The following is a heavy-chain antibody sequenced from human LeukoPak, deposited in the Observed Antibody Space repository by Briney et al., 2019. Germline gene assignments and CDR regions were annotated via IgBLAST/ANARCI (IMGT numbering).Heavy chain of an antibody. CDR2: ISFDGSNK. CDR3: ARDPILVRGYFDY. V-gene: IGHV3-30-3*01. J-gene: IGHJ4*02. CDR1: GFTFSNYA. Sequence: PGGSLRLSCAVSGFTFSNYAIHWVRQAPGKGLEWVALISFDGSNKYYADSVKGRFTISRDNSENTLHLQMNSLRPEDTAIYYCARDPILVRGYFDYWGQGTLVTVSS. D-gene: IGHD3-10*01.